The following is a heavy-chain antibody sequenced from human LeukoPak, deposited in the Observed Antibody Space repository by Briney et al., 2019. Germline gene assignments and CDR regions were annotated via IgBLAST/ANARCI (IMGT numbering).Heavy chain of an antibody. D-gene: IGHD2-21*02. CDR1: GFTFSSYA. Sequence: GGSLRLSCAASGFTFSSYAMSWGRQAPGKGLEWVSAISGSGGSTYYADSVKGRFTISRDNSKNTLYLQMNSLRAEDTAVYYCAKDLFPVVVTASPAEYFQHWGQGTLVTVSS. V-gene: IGHV3-23*01. CDR2: ISGSGGST. J-gene: IGHJ1*01. CDR3: AKDLFPVVVTASPAEYFQH.